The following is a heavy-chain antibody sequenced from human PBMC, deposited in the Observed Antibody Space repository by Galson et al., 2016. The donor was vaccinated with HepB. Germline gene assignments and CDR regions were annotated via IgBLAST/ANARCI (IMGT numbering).Heavy chain of an antibody. V-gene: IGHV4-34*01. CDR1: GGSFRGYY. Sequence: SETLSLTCAVYGGSFRGYYWSWIRQPPGKGLEWIGEINHSGSTNYNPSLKSRVAISVDTSKKQRSLKLRSVTAADTALNYCSITIVGSTLMNSWGQGTLVTVSS. J-gene: IGHJ4*02. CDR2: INHSGST. CDR3: SITIVGSTLMNS. D-gene: IGHD1-26*01.